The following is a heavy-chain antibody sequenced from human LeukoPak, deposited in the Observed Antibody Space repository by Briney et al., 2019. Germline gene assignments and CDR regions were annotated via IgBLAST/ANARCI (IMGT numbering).Heavy chain of an antibody. D-gene: IGHD2-2*01. CDR2: IRQDGSEK. J-gene: IGHJ4*02. V-gene: IGHV3-7*01. CDR1: GFTFSSYW. Sequence: GGSLRLSCAASGFTFSSYWMSWVRQAPGKGLEWVANIRQDGSEKYYVDSVKGRFTISRDNAKNSLYLQMNSLRAEDTAVYYCARDRWTGSTSCFDYWGQGTLVTVSS. CDR3: ARDRWTGSTSCFDY.